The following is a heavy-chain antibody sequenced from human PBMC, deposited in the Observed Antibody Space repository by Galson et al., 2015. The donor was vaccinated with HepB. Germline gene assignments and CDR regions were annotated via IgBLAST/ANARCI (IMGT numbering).Heavy chain of an antibody. D-gene: IGHD6-6*01. Sequence: SLRLSCAASGFTLTSYDMSWVRQAPGKGLEWVSAISVTGDNTYYADSVKGRFIISRDSSKGTLYLQMNNLRADDTAVYYCAKGPWVSSSPPDYWGQGTLVTVSS. CDR3: AKGPWVSSSPPDY. V-gene: IGHV3-23*01. J-gene: IGHJ4*02. CDR1: GFTLTSYD. CDR2: ISVTGDNT.